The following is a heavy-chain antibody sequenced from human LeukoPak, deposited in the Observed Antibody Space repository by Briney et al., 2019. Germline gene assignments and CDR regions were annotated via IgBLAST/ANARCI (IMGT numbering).Heavy chain of an antibody. CDR1: GGSISSGGYY. D-gene: IGHD3-10*01. CDR3: ARGSLLWFGEPGHLDY. V-gene: IGHV4-31*03. CDR2: IYYSGST. J-gene: IGHJ4*02. Sequence: PSETLSLTCTVSGGSISSGGYYWSWIRQHPGKGLEWIGYIYYSGSTYYNPSLKSRVTISVDTSKNQFSLKLSSVTAADTAVYYGARGSLLWFGEPGHLDYWGQGTLVTVSS.